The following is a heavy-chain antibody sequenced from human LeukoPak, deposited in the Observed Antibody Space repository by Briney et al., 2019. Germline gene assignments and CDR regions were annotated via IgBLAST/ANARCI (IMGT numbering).Heavy chain of an antibody. J-gene: IGHJ6*03. Sequence: ASVKVSCKASGGTFSSYAISWVRQAPGQGLEWMGGIIPIFDTANYAQKFQGRVTITADESTSTAYMELSSLRSEDTAVYYCARTAAAAGAYYYYYMDVWGKGTTVTISS. CDR2: IIPIFDTA. CDR3: ARTAAAAGAYYYYYMDV. D-gene: IGHD6-13*01. CDR1: GGTFSSYA. V-gene: IGHV1-69*13.